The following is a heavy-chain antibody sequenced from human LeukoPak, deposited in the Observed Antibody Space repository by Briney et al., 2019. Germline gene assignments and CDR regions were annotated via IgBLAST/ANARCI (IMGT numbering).Heavy chain of an antibody. V-gene: IGHV3-23*01. Sequence: GGSLRLSCAASGFTFSSYAMSWVRQAPGKGLEWVSAISGSGGSTNYADSVKGRFTISRDNSKNTLYLQMNSLRAEDTAVYYCANIPRSGWYFDYWGQGALVTVSS. CDR2: ISGSGGST. CDR3: ANIPRSGWYFDY. D-gene: IGHD6-19*01. CDR1: GFTFSSYA. J-gene: IGHJ4*02.